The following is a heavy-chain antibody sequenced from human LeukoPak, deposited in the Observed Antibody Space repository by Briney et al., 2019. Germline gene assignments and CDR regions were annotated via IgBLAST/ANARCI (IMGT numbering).Heavy chain of an antibody. CDR2: IYYSGST. CDR3: ARQEATVTTSSMLYYYGMDV. J-gene: IGHJ6*02. CDR1: GGSISSGEYY. V-gene: IGHV4-30-4*01. Sequence: SETLSLTCTVSGGSISSGEYYWSWIRQPPGKGLEWIGYIYYSGSTYYNPSLKSRVTISVDTSKNQFSLKLSSVTAADTAVYYCARQEATVTTSSMLYYYGMDVWGQGTTVTVSS. D-gene: IGHD4-17*01.